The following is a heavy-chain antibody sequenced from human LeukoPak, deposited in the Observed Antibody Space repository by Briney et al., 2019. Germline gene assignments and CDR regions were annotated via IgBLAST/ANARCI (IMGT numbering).Heavy chain of an antibody. D-gene: IGHD2-21*02. CDR1: GGTFSSYA. Sequence: SVKVSCKASGGTFSSYAISWVRQAPGQGLEWMGRIIPIFGIANYAQKFQGRVTIAADKSTSTAYMELSSLRSEDTAVYYCASVYCGGDCYSSQYFQHWGQGTLVTVSS. V-gene: IGHV1-69*04. J-gene: IGHJ1*01. CDR3: ASVYCGGDCYSSQYFQH. CDR2: IIPIFGIA.